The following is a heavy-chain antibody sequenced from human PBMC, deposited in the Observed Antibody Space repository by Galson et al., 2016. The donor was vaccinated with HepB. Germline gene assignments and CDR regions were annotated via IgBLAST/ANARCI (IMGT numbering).Heavy chain of an antibody. CDR2: IYPGDSDT. Sequence: QSGAEVKKPGESLKISCKAFGYTFTNRWIGWVRQMPGKGPEWMGIIYPGDSDTTYSSSFQGQVTISVDKAINTAYLQWSSLKASDTAMYYCAIMGSRGWYQYYYGMDTWGQGTTVTVSS. D-gene: IGHD6-19*01. V-gene: IGHV5-51*01. CDR1: GYTFTNRW. CDR3: AIMGSRGWYQYYYGMDT. J-gene: IGHJ6*02.